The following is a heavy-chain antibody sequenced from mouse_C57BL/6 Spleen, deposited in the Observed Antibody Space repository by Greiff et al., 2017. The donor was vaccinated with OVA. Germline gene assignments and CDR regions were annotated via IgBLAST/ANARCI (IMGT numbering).Heavy chain of an antibody. CDR2: IYPGSGST. Sequence: QVQLQQPGAELVKPGASVKMSCKASGYTFTSYWITWVKQRPGQGLEWIGDIYPGSGSTNYNEKFKSKATLTVDTSSSTAYMQLSSLTSEDSAVYYFGLYYGSSSYAMDYWGQGTSVTVSS. CDR3: GLYYGSSSYAMDY. D-gene: IGHD1-1*01. CDR1: GYTFTSYW. V-gene: IGHV1-55*01. J-gene: IGHJ4*01.